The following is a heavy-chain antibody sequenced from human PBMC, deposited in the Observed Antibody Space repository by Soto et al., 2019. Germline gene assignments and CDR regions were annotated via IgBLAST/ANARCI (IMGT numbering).Heavy chain of an antibody. CDR1: GGSINGNHYY. CDR3: ARHAQGLIVVLYYFDC. D-gene: IGHD3-22*01. J-gene: IGHJ4*02. CDR2: IYYSGST. Sequence: QLQLQESGPGLVKPSETLSLTCTVSGGSINGNHYYWGWIRQPPGKGLEWIGSIYYSGSTDYNPSLKSRVTISVDTSKNQFSLKLNSVTAADTAVYSCARHAQGLIVVLYYFDCWGQGTLVTVSS. V-gene: IGHV4-39*01.